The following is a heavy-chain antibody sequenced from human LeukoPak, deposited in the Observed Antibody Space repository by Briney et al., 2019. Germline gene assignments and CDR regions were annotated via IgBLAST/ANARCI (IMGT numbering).Heavy chain of an antibody. CDR2: IKQDGSEK. Sequence: GGSLRLSCAASGFTFSSYWMSWVRQAPGKGLEWVANIKQDGSEKYYVDSVKGRFTISRDNAKNSLYLQMNSLRAEDTAVYYGAYSSSWDEPYYYYYYMDVWGKGTTVTVSS. J-gene: IGHJ6*03. CDR3: AYSSSWDEPYYYYYYMDV. CDR1: GFTFSSYW. V-gene: IGHV3-7*01. D-gene: IGHD6-13*01.